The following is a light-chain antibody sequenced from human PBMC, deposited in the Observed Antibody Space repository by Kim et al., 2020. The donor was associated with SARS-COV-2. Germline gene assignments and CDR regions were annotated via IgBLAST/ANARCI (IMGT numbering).Light chain of an antibody. Sequence: ASVKLPCPLSSGHSSYAIAWHQQQPEKGPRYLMKLNSDGSHSKGDGIPDRFSGASSGAERYLTISSLQSEEEADYYCQTWGTGIRVFGRGTQLTVL. V-gene: IGLV4-69*01. CDR2: LNSDGSH. CDR3: QTWGTGIRV. J-gene: IGLJ3*02. CDR1: SGHSSYA.